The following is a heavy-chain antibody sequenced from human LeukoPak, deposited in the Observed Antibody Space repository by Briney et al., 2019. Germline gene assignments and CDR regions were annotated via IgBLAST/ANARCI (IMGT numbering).Heavy chain of an antibody. D-gene: IGHD2-21*02. J-gene: IGHJ6*02. V-gene: IGHV1-69*04. CDR1: GGSFERYG. CDR3: ARDMSPPGVLVTADYGLDV. Sequence: ASVKVSCKASGGSFERYGISWVRQAPGQGLEWMGRIIPLVEEVNYSQKSQGRVTISADRFTSVAYMELSSLRPDDTAVYFCARDMSPPGVLVTADYGLDVWGPGTTVTVSS. CDR2: IIPLVEEV.